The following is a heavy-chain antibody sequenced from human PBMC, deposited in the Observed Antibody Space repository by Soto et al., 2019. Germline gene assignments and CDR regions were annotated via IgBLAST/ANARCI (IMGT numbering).Heavy chain of an antibody. V-gene: IGHV3-23*01. J-gene: IGHJ4*02. CDR2: ISGGGGST. CDR3: AKNNVFGSGTNDY. D-gene: IGHD3-10*01. Sequence: EVQVLDSGGDLVQSGGSLRLSCAASGFTFSNYAMSWVRQAPGMGLEWVSSISGGGGSTYYADSVKGRFTISRDNSKNTLYLQMNSLRAEDTAVYYCAKNNVFGSGTNDYWGQGTLVTVSS. CDR1: GFTFSNYA.